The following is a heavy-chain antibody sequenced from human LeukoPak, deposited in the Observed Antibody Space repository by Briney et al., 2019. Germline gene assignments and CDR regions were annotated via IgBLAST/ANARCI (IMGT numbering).Heavy chain of an antibody. CDR1: GFTFSSYA. Sequence: GGSLRLSCAPSGFTFSSYAMNWVRQAPGKGLEWISVMSGRGGSTDYADSVKGRFIISRDNSKNTLYLQMNSLRAEDTAVYYCARPAVDTAMVSRFDYWGQGTLVTVSS. V-gene: IGHV3-23*01. CDR2: MSGRGGST. CDR3: ARPAVDTAMVSRFDY. J-gene: IGHJ4*02. D-gene: IGHD5-18*01.